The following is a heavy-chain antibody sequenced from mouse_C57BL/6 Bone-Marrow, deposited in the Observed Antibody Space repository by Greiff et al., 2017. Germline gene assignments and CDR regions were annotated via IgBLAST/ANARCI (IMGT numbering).Heavy chain of an antibody. CDR3: ALYGGCSYWYFDF. CDR1: GYTFTSSW. D-gene: IGHD1-1*02. Sequence: VQLQQPGAELVKPGASVKLSCKASGYTFTSSWMQWVKQRPGQGLEWIGEIDPSDSYTNYNQKFKGKATLTVDTSSSTASLQLSSLTSEDSAVYYCALYGGCSYWYFDFCGTGTAVTVTS. CDR2: IDPSDSYT. V-gene: IGHV1-50*01. J-gene: IGHJ1*03.